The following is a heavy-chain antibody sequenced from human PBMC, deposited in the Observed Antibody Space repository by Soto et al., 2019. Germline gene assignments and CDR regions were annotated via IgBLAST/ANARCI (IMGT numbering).Heavy chain of an antibody. CDR3: AKFYGGKSAHTYTIDP. CDR2: INTSGGST. Sequence: EVQLLESGGDLVQPGGSLRLSCAASGFTFSTYAMSWVRQAPGKGLEWVSTINTSGGSTYYADSVKGRFTISRDNSKNTLYLQRNSLRPEETAVYYCAKFYGGKSAHTYTIDPWGQGTLVTVSS. D-gene: IGHD2-15*01. V-gene: IGHV3-23*01. J-gene: IGHJ5*02. CDR1: GFTFSTYA.